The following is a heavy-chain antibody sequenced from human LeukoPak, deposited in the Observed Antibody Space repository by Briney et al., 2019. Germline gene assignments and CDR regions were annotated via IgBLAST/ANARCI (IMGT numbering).Heavy chain of an antibody. CDR1: GFTFSSYS. CDR2: ISDSSYI. D-gene: IGHD1-26*01. V-gene: IGHV3-21*01. CDR3: ARAHTQWELLPGFDY. J-gene: IGHJ4*02. Sequence: GGSLRLSCAASGFTFSSYSMNWVRQAPGKGLEWVSSISDSSYISYADSVKGRFTISRDNAKNSLYLQMNSLRAEDTAVYYCARAHTQWELLPGFDYWGQGTLITVSS.